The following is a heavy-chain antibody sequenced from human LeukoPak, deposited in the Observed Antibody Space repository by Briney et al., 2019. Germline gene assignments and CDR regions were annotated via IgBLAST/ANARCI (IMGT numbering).Heavy chain of an antibody. CDR2: ISYDGSNK. Sequence: GRSLRLSCAASGFTFSSYAMHWVRQAPGKGLEWVAVISYDGSNKYYADSVKGRFTISRDNSKNTLYLQMNSLRAEDTAVYYCARGLAAAGGFWGYWGQGTLVTVSS. CDR1: GFTFSSYA. V-gene: IGHV3-30-3*01. J-gene: IGHJ4*02. CDR3: ARGLAAAGGFWGY. D-gene: IGHD6-13*01.